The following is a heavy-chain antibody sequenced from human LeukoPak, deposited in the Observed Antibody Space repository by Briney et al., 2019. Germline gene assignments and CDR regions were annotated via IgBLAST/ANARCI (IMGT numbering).Heavy chain of an antibody. CDR2: IIPIFGTA. Sequence: SVKVSCKASGGTFSSYAISWVRQAPGQGLEWMGGIIPIFGTANYAQKFQGRVTITADESTSTAYMELSSLRSEDTAVYYCARQLWFGDEGFDYWGQGTLVTVSS. D-gene: IGHD3-10*01. CDR3: ARQLWFGDEGFDY. CDR1: GGTFSSYA. J-gene: IGHJ4*02. V-gene: IGHV1-69*13.